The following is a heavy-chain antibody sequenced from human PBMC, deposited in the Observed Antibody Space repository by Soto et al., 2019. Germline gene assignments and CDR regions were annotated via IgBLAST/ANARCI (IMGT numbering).Heavy chain of an antibody. J-gene: IGHJ3*02. CDR2: INNGGAYT. CDR1: GFTFSTYT. CDR3: TCSDVLHI. Sequence: VGSLRLSCAASGFTFSTYTMSWVRQAPGKGLGWVALINNGGAYTYYADSVKGRFTISRDNFKNTLSLQMDSLRVEDTAVYYCTCSDVLHICGPATMVTVSS. D-gene: IGHD6-25*01. V-gene: IGHV3-23*01.